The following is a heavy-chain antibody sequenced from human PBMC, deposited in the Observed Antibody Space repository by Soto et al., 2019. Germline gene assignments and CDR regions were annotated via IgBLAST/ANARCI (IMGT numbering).Heavy chain of an antibody. CDR3: ARHESDYDSSGYYYIPEYFKH. D-gene: IGHD3-22*01. J-gene: IGHJ1*01. CDR1: GGSISSSSYY. Sequence: SETLSLTCTVSGGSISSSSYYWGWIRQPPGKGLEWIGSIYYSGSTYYNPSLKSRVTISVDTSKNQFSLKLSSVTAADTAVYYCARHESDYDSSGYYYIPEYFKHWGQGTLVTVSS. V-gene: IGHV4-39*01. CDR2: IYYSGST.